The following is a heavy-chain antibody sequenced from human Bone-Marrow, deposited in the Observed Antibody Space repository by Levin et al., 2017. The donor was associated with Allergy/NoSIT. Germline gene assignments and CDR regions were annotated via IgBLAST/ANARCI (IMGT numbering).Heavy chain of an antibody. CDR2: IFGDGST. CDR3: AKDWGFDY. CDR1: GFTISTNY. J-gene: IGHJ4*02. D-gene: IGHD3-16*01. Sequence: GGSLRLSCTASGFTISTNYMSWVRQAPGRGLEWVSTIFGDGSTYYADSVKGRFTISRDNSKNTLFLQMNSLRAEDTAVYYCAKDWGFDYWGQGTRVTVSP. V-gene: IGHV3-53*01.